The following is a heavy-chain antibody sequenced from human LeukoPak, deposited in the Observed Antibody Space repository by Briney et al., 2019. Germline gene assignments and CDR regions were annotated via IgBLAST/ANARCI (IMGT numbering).Heavy chain of an antibody. CDR2: INYSGVT. CDR3: ARAHDFWSGYSFDC. Sequence: PSQTLSLTCSVSGASFDGGDYYWNWIRQTPGKGLEWIGFINYSGVTYYNPSLKGRVTISRDTSKMQFSLELSSVTAADTAVYFCARAHDFWSGYSFDCWGQGTLVTVSS. CDR1: GASFDGGDYY. J-gene: IGHJ4*02. D-gene: IGHD3-3*01. V-gene: IGHV4-30-4*01.